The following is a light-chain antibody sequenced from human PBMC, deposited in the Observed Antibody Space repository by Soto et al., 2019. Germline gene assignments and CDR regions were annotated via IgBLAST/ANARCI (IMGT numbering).Light chain of an antibody. J-gene: IGLJ1*01. Sequence: QSALTQPASVSGSPGQSITISCTGTSSDVGSYNLVSWYQQHPGKVPKLMIFEVSKRPSGVSNRFSGSKSGDTASLTISGLQAEDEAYYYCCSYAGSSTFYVFGTGTKLTVL. V-gene: IGLV2-23*02. CDR3: CSYAGSSTFYV. CDR2: EVS. CDR1: SSDVGSYNL.